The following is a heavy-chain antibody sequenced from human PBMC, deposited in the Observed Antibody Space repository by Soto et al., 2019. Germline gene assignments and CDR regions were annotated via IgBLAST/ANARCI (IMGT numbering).Heavy chain of an antibody. CDR3: SHGYYQYFNS. CDR1: GVTLTDVW. CDR2: IKSNTAGGTT. J-gene: IGHJ4*02. V-gene: IGHV3-15*07. D-gene: IGHD5-18*01. Sequence: PGGSLRLSCAVSGVTLTDVWMNWVRQAPGKGPEWVGRIKSNTAGGTTDFAAPVKGRFTISRDDSQNTLYLQMDSLKTEDTAVYYCSHGYYQYFNSWGPGTLVTVPQ.